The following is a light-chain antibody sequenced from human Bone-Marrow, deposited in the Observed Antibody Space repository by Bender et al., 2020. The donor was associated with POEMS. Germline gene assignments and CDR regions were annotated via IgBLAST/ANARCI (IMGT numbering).Light chain of an antibody. Sequence: QSALTQPASVSGSPGQSITISCTGTSSDVGGYDYVSWYQQHPGKAPKLMIYEVSKQPSGVPDRFSGSKFGNTASLTVSGLQGEDEADYYCSSYGGSNNLVFGGGTKLTVL. V-gene: IGLV2-8*01. CDR3: SSYGGSNNLV. CDR2: EVS. J-gene: IGLJ2*01. CDR1: SSDVGGYDY.